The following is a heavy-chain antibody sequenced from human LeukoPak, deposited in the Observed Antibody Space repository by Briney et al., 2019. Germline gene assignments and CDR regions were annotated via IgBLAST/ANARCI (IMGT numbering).Heavy chain of an antibody. J-gene: IGHJ4*02. Sequence: GGSLRLSCAASGFTFSNDWMSWVRQAPGKGLEWVGRIKSKTDGGTTDYAAPVKGRFTISRDDSKNTLYLQMNSLKTEDTAVYYCTTADYYDSSGYYYDYFDYWGQGTLVTVSS. CDR2: IKSKTDGGTT. CDR1: GFTFSNDW. V-gene: IGHV3-15*01. D-gene: IGHD3-22*01. CDR3: TTADYYDSSGYYYDYFDY.